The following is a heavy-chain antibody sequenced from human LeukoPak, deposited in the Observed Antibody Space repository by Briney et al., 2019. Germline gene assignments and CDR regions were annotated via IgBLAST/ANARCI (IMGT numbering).Heavy chain of an antibody. Sequence: GGSLRPSCAASGFTVSSNYMSWVRQAPGKGLEWVSVIYSGGSTYYADSVKGRFTISRDNSKNTLYLQMNSLRAEDTAVYYCARDLATVRGVNPVDYWGQGTLVTVSS. D-gene: IGHD3-10*01. V-gene: IGHV3-66*01. CDR3: ARDLATVRGVNPVDY. CDR1: GFTVSSNY. CDR2: IYSGGST. J-gene: IGHJ4*02.